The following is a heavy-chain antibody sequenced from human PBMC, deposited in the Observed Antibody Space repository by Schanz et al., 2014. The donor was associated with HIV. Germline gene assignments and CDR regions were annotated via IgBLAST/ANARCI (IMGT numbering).Heavy chain of an antibody. V-gene: IGHV3-21*01. J-gene: IGHJ4*02. CDR2: ISSSGGYI. D-gene: IGHD2-21*02. CDR3: ARGLVT. CDR1: GFPFSSYA. Sequence: EVQLVESGEGLVKPGGSLRLSCTGSGFPFSSYAINWVRQAPGKGLEWLSSISSSGGYIYYADSVKGRFTISRDNAKNTLHLQMNSLRVEDTAVYFCARGLVTWGQGTLVTVSS.